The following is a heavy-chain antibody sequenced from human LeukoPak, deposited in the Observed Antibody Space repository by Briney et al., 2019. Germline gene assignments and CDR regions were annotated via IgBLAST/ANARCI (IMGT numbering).Heavy chain of an antibody. CDR2: ISGSGGST. CDR3: AKVGGYSSGWPDY. Sequence: GGSLRLPCAASGFTFSSYAMSWVRQAPGKGLEWVSAISGSGGSTYYADSVKGRFTISRDNSKNTLYLQMNSLRAEDTAVYYCAKVGGYSSGWPDYWGQGTLVTVSS. D-gene: IGHD6-19*01. CDR1: GFTFSSYA. J-gene: IGHJ4*02. V-gene: IGHV3-23*01.